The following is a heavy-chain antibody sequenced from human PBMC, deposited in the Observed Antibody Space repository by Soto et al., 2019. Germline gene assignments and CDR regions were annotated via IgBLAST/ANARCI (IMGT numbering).Heavy chain of an antibody. J-gene: IGHJ4*02. CDR3: ARGNNWILN. Sequence: SETLSLTCTVSGGSISSYYWSWIRQPPGKGLEWIGYIYYSESTNYNPSFKSRVTISVDTSKNQFSLKLSSVTAADAAVYYCARGNNWILNWGQGTLVTVSS. CDR1: GGSISSYY. CDR2: IYYSEST. D-gene: IGHD1-20*01. V-gene: IGHV4-59*01.